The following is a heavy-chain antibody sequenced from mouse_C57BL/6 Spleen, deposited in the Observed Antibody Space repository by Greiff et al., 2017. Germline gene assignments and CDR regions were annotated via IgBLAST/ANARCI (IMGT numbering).Heavy chain of an antibody. J-gene: IGHJ4*01. CDR2: INPSTGGT. D-gene: IGHD3-2*02. Sequence: EVQLQQSGPELVKPGASVKISCKASGYSFTGYYMNWVKQSPEKSLEWIGEINPSTGGTTYNQKFKAKATLTVDKSSSTAYMQLKSLTSEDSAVYYCARELRSYAMDYWGQGTSVTVSS. CDR3: ARELRSYAMDY. V-gene: IGHV1-42*01. CDR1: GYSFTGYY.